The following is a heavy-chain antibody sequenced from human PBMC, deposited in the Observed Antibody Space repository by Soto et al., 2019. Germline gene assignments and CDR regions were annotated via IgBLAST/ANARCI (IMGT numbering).Heavy chain of an antibody. J-gene: IGHJ6*02. Sequence: VQLVQSGAEVRKPGSSVKVSCKASGGDFKNFIIAWVRQAPGHGLEWMGGVIPIFGTPNFVQKFQDRVTITADEATSTTYVELRSLRSEDTAVYYCARVGSCLRSSCLYYGMDVWGQGTTVIVSS. D-gene: IGHD2-2*01. CDR2: VIPIFGTP. CDR1: GGDFKNFI. V-gene: IGHV1-69*01. CDR3: ARVGSCLRSSCLYYGMDV.